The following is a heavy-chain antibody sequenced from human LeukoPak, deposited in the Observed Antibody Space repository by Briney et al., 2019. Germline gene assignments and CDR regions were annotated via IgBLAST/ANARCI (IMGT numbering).Heavy chain of an antibody. CDR3: ARDLGNIAAAVQYNWFDP. J-gene: IGHJ5*02. D-gene: IGHD6-13*01. V-gene: IGHV4-30-4*01. CDR1: GGSISSGDYY. Sequence: SQTLSLTCTVSGGSISSGDYYWSWIRQPPGKGLEWIGYIYYSGSTYYNPSLKSRVTISVDTSKNQFSLKLSSVTAADTAVYYCARDLGNIAAAVQYNWFDPWGQGTLVTVSS. CDR2: IYYSGST.